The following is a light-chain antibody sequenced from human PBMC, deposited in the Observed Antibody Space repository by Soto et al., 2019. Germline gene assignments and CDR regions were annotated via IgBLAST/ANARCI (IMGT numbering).Light chain of an antibody. CDR3: SSWTSSTTQV. V-gene: IGLV2-14*01. CDR2: EVN. J-gene: IGLJ3*02. CDR1: SSDVGGYNF. Sequence: QSVLTQPASVSGSPGQSITISCTGTSSDVGGYNFVSWYQQHPGKAPTLMIYEVNNRPSGVSNRFSGSKSGNTASLTISGLLAEDEADYYCSSWTSSTTQVLGGGTKLTVL.